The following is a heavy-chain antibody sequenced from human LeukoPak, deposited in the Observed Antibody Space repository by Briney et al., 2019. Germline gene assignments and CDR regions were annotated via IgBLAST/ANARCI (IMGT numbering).Heavy chain of an antibody. D-gene: IGHD4-17*01. CDR1: GFTFSSYG. V-gene: IGHV3-30*18. CDR3: AKDPSYYGDYPGY. J-gene: IGHJ4*02. CDR2: ISYDGSNK. Sequence: GGSLRLSCAASGFTFSSYGMHWVRQAPGKGLEWVAVISYDGSNKYYADSVKGRFTISRDNSKNTLCLQMNSLRAEDTAVYYCAKDPSYYGDYPGYWGQGTLVTVSS.